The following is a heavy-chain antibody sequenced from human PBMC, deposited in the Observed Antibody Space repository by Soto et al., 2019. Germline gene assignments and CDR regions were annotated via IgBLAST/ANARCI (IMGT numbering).Heavy chain of an antibody. V-gene: IGHV4-59*01. J-gene: IGHJ4*02. Sequence: ASGTLSLTCTVSGGSISSYYWSWIRQPLGKGLEWIGYIYYSGSTNYNPSLKSRVTISVDTSKNQFSLKLSSVTAADTAVYYCARLAYSSGWSRGLDYWGQGTLVTVSS. CDR1: GGSISSYY. CDR3: ARLAYSSGWSRGLDY. D-gene: IGHD6-19*01. CDR2: IYYSGST.